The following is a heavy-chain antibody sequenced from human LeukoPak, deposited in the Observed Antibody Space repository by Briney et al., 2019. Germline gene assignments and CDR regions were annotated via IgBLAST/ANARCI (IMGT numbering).Heavy chain of an antibody. J-gene: IGHJ4*02. CDR1: GFTFSDHY. Sequence: GGSLRLSCAASGFTFSDHYMEWVRQAPGKGLEWVGRIRNQANSYTTEYAASVKGRFTISRDDSENSVYLQMNSLRAEDTALYYCASVYSEGIIVVVPAALDYWGQGTLVTVSS. CDR2: IRNQANSYTT. D-gene: IGHD2-2*01. V-gene: IGHV3-72*01. CDR3: ASVYSEGIIVVVPAALDY.